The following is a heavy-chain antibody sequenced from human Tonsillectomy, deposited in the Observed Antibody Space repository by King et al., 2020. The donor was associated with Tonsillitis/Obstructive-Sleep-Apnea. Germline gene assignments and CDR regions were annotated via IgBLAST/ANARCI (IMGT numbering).Heavy chain of an antibody. V-gene: IGHV3-30*04. Sequence: VQLVESGGGVVQPGRSLRLSCAASGFTFNNYPIHWLRQAPGKGLEWVAVISHDGNNKFYADSVKGRFTISRDYSKNTLHLQMNSLRAEDTAVFYCARGMSSTWGCDYWGQGTLVTVSS. CDR2: ISHDGNNK. CDR3: ARGMSSTWGCDY. CDR1: GFTFNNYP. D-gene: IGHD6-13*01. J-gene: IGHJ4*02.